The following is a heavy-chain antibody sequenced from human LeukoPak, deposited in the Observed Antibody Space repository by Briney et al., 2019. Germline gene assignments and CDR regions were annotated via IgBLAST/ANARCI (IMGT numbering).Heavy chain of an antibody. CDR1: GGSISSSSSF. J-gene: IGHJ5*02. CDR3: ARDTITMNGNWFDP. CDR2: IKNGGSP. V-gene: IGHV4-39*07. Sequence: SETLSLTCTVSGGSISSSSSFWGWIRQPPGKGLEWIGHIKNGGSPNYNPPLKSRVTISVDTSKNQFSLKLSSVTAADTAVYYCARDTITMNGNWFDPWGQGTLVTVSS. D-gene: IGHD3-22*01.